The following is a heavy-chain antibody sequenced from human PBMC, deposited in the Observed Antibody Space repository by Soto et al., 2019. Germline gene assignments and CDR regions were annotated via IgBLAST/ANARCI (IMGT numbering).Heavy chain of an antibody. V-gene: IGHV3-15*01. CDR3: TTEYYYGSASYYNEAAFDI. CDR1: GFTFSNAW. J-gene: IGHJ3*02. Sequence: EVQLVESGGGLVKPGGSLRLSCAASGFTFSNAWMSWVRQAPGKGLEWVGRIKSKTDGGTTDYAAPVKGRFTISRDDSKNTLYLQMNSLKTEDTAVYYCTTEYYYGSASYYNEAAFDIWGQGTMVTVSS. CDR2: IKSKTDGGTT. D-gene: IGHD3-10*01.